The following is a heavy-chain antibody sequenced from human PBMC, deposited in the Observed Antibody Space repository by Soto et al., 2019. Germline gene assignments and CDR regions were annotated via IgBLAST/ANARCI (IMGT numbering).Heavy chain of an antibody. J-gene: IGHJ6*02. V-gene: IGHV1-46*01. CDR1: GYTFTSYY. Sequence: GASVKVSCKASGYTFTSYYMHWVRQAPGQGLEWMGIINPSGGSTSYAQKFQDRVTMTRDTSTSTAYMELSSLRSEDTAVYYCAAENSSSSQPLAWTYYYYYGMDVWGQGTTVTVSS. CDR3: AAENSSSSQPLAWTYYYYYGMDV. D-gene: IGHD6-6*01. CDR2: INPSGGST.